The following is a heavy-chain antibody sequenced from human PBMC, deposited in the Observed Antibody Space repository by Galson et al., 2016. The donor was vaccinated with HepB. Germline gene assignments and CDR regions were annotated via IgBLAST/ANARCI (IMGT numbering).Heavy chain of an antibody. CDR3: AREGSSSWYNWFDP. Sequence: LSLTCAVSGDSISRDTWWSCIRQPPGKGLEWIGYIYYSGSTNYNPSLKSRVTISGDTSKNQFSLKLSSVTAADTAVYYCAREGSSSWYNWFDPWGQGTLVTVSS. D-gene: IGHD6-13*01. J-gene: IGHJ5*02. CDR2: IYYSGST. CDR1: GDSISRDTW. V-gene: IGHV4-61*01.